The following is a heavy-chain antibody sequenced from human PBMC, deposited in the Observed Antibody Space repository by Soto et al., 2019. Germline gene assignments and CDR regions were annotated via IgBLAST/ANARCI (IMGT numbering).Heavy chain of an antibody. CDR3: ARVGNYYYYYMDV. Sequence: EVQLVESGGGLVQPGGSLRLSCAASGFTFSSYSMNWVRQAPGKGLEWVSYISSSSSIIYYADSVKGRFTISRDNAKNSLYLQMNSLRDDDTAVYYCARVGNYYYYYMDVGCKWTTVTVS. CDR2: ISSSSSII. CDR1: GFTFSSYS. D-gene: IGHD6-13*01. J-gene: IGHJ6*03. V-gene: IGHV3-48*02.